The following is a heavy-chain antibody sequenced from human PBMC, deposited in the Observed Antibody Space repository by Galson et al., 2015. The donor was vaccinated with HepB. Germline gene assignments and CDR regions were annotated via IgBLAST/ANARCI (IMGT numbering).Heavy chain of an antibody. V-gene: IGHV4-61*02. CDR2: IYPTGRT. D-gene: IGHD5/OR15-5a*01. J-gene: IGHJ4*02. CDR3: GRGAASAGYSFYDY. CDR1: GGSINSGNYY. Sequence: TLSLTCTVSGGSINSGNYYWGWIRQPAGKGLEWIGRIYPTGRTDYNPYLKSRVTMSVDTSRNQFSLKLSSVTASDTAVYYCGRGAASAGYSFYDYWGQGTLVTVSS.